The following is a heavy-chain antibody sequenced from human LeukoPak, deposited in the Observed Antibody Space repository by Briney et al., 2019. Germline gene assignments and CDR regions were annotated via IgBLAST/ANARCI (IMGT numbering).Heavy chain of an antibody. D-gene: IGHD3-9*01. CDR3: ARGLRYFDWLVLMAFDY. CDR2: IWYDGSNK. J-gene: IGHJ4*02. Sequence: GGSLRLSCAASGFTFSSYGMHWVRQAPGKGLEWEAVIWYDGSNKYYADSVKGRFTISRDNSKNTLYLQMNSLRAEDTAVYYCARGLRYFDWLVLMAFDYWGQGTLVTVSS. V-gene: IGHV3-33*08. CDR1: GFTFSSYG.